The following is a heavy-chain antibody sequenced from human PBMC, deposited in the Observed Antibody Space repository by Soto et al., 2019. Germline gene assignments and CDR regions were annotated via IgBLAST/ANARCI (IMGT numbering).Heavy chain of an antibody. CDR2: ISAYNGNT. J-gene: IGHJ4*02. V-gene: IGHV1-18*01. CDR3: VGDYGVVLGAIVAS. Sequence: QIQLLQSGGEVKKPGASVKVSCKASGYTFTMFGISWVRQAPGQGLEWMGWISAYNGNTKDAQKFQDRVTMSTETSTNTADMELRSLRPDDTAIYYCVGDYGVVLGAIVASWGQGTVVTVSS. D-gene: IGHD2-15*01. CDR1: GYTFTMFG.